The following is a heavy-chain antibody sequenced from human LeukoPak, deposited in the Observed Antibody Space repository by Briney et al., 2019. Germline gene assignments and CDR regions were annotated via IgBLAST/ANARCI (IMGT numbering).Heavy chain of an antibody. D-gene: IGHD2-8*01. CDR2: ISAYNGNT. J-gene: IGHJ6*02. CDR1: GYTFINYG. Sequence: ASVKVSCKASGYTFINYGITWVRQAPGQGLEWMGWISAYNGNTNYAQKFQGRVTMTRDTSTSTAHMELRSLRSEDTAVYYCARDRVGDTYGYYYGMDVWGQGTTVTVSS. CDR3: ARDRVGDTYGYYYGMDV. V-gene: IGHV1-18*01.